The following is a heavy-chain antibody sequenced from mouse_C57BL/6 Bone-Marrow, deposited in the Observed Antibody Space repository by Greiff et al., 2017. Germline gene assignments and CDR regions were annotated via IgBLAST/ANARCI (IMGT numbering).Heavy chain of an antibody. J-gene: IGHJ1*03. D-gene: IGHD2-3*01. CDR1: GYSITSGYY. Sequence: EVKLVESGPGLVKPSQSLSLTCSVTGYSITSGYYWNWIRQFPGNKLEWMGYISYDGSNNYNPSLKNRISITRDTSKNQFFLKLNSVTTEDTATYYCARSPRWLLRFWYFDVWGTGTTVTVSS. CDR2: ISYDGSN. CDR3: ARSPRWLLRFWYFDV. V-gene: IGHV3-6*01.